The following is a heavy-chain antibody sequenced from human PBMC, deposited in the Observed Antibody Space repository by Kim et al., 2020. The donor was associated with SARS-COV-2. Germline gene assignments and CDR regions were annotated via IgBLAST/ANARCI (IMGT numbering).Heavy chain of an antibody. CDR3: SDYHGAGSHYTY. J-gene: IGHJ4*02. Sequence: TYYAESVKRRVTNSRDNTKNRLYYLMNSLRAEDTAVYYCSDYHGAGSHYTYGGQGTLVTVSS. CDR2: T. V-gene: IGHV3-23*05. D-gene: IGHD3-10*01.